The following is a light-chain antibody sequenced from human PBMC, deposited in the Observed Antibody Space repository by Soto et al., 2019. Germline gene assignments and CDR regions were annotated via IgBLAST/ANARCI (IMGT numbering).Light chain of an antibody. J-gene: IGKJ1*01. CDR1: QSVTRN. V-gene: IGKV3-15*01. CDR2: AAS. CDR3: QQYNNWPPPWT. Sequence: EIVMTQSPATLSVSPGEGATLSCRASQSVTRNLAWYQQKAGQAPRLLIYAASTRATGIPARFSGGGSGTEFTLTISSLQSEDFAVYYCQQYNNWPPPWTFGQGTKVDIK.